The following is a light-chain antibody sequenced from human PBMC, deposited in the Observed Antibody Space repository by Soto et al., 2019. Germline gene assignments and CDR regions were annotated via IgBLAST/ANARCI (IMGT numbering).Light chain of an antibody. CDR1: SSNIGSNY. V-gene: IGLV1-47*01. CDR2: KNN. Sequence: QSVLTQPPSASATPGQRVTISCSGSSSNIGSNYVYWYQQLPGTAPKLLIYKNNQRPSGVPDRFSGSKSGTSASLAISGRRSEDEADYYCATWDDSLSGVVFGGGTKLTVL. CDR3: ATWDDSLSGVV. J-gene: IGLJ2*01.